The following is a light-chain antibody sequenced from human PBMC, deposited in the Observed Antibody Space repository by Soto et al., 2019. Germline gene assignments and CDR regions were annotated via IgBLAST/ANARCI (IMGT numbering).Light chain of an antibody. CDR2: GNS. CDR3: QSYDSSLSGPVV. Sequence: QSVLTQPPSVSGAPGQRVTISCTGSRSNIGAGYDVHWYQQLPGTAPKLLIHGNSNRPSGVPDRFSGSKSGNSASLAITGLQAEDEADYYCQSYDSSLSGPVVFGGGTKLTVL. V-gene: IGLV1-40*01. CDR1: RSNIGAGYD. J-gene: IGLJ2*01.